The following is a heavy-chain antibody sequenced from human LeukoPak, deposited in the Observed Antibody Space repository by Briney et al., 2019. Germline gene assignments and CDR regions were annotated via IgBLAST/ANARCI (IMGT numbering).Heavy chain of an antibody. J-gene: IGHJ6*02. Sequence: PGGSLRLSCAASGFTFSSYAMSWVRQAPGKGLEWVSAISGSGGSTYYADSVKGRFTISRDNSKNTLYLQMNTLRADDTAVYFCARDLMATIYYYYGMDVWGRGTTVTVSS. CDR1: GFTFSSYA. CDR3: ARDLMATIYYYYGMDV. V-gene: IGHV3-23*01. D-gene: IGHD5-24*01. CDR2: ISGSGGST.